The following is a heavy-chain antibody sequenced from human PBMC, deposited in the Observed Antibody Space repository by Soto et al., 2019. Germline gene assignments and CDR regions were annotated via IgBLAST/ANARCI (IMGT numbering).Heavy chain of an antibody. D-gene: IGHD2-21*02. CDR3: ARAYCGGDFYSGWYFDL. CDR1: GGSLSSSSYY. CDR2: IYYSGTT. V-gene: IGHV4-39*01. J-gene: IGHJ2*01. Sequence: QLQLQESGPGLVKPSETLSLTCTVSGGSLSSSSYYWGWIRQPPGKGLEWIGSIYYSGTTYYKPSLKTRVTISIDPSKIPFSLKLSSVTAADTAVYYCARAYCGGDFYSGWYFDLWGRGTLVTVSS.